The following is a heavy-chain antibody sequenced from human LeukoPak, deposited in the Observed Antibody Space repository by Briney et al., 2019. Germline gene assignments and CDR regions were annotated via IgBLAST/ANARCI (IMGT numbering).Heavy chain of an antibody. D-gene: IGHD3-22*01. Sequence: SLRLSCAASGFTFDDYAMHWVRQAPGKGLEWVSGISWNSGSIGYADSVKGRFTISRDNAKNSLYLQMNSLRAEDTALYYCAKVPYYYDSSGYRAEYFQHWGQGTLVTVSS. CDR3: AKVPYYYDSSGYRAEYFQH. V-gene: IGHV3-9*01. CDR2: ISWNSGSI. CDR1: GFTFDDYA. J-gene: IGHJ1*01.